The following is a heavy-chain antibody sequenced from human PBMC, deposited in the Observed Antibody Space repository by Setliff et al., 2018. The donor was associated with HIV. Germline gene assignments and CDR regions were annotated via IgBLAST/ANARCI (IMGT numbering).Heavy chain of an antibody. J-gene: IGHJ6*03. Sequence: SVKVSCKASGYTFTSYYMHWVRQAPGQGLDWMGRIIPILGVANYAQRFQGKVTITADKSTSTAYMELASLRFDDTAMYYCVRGVQSPPHYSYYYMDVWGEGTMVTVSS. CDR2: IIPILGVA. CDR3: VRGVQSPPHYSYYYMDV. V-gene: IGHV1-69*04. D-gene: IGHD3-3*01. CDR1: GYTFTSYY.